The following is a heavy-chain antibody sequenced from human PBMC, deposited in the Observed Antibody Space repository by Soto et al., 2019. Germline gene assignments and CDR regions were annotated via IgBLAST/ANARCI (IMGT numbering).Heavy chain of an antibody. CDR1: GFTFSSYW. CDR3: AREVAARHYYDSSGYFWGVLADWFDP. J-gene: IGHJ5*02. Sequence: GGSLRLSCAASGFTFSSYWMHWVRQAPGKGLVWVSRINSDGSSTSYADSVKGRFTISRDNAKNTLYLQMNSLRAEDTAVYYCAREVAARHYYDSSGYFWGVLADWFDPWGQGTLVTVSS. D-gene: IGHD3-22*01. V-gene: IGHV3-74*01. CDR2: INSDGSST.